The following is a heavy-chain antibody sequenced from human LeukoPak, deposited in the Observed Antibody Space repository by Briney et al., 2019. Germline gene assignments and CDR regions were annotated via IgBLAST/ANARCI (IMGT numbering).Heavy chain of an antibody. Sequence: ASVKVSCKASGYTFTSYGISWVRQAPGQGLEWMGWISAYNGNTNYAQKVQGRVTMTTDTSTSTAYMELRSLRSDDTAVYYCARDRIRRAAGEFDYWVQGTQVSDCS. J-gene: IGHJ4*02. V-gene: IGHV1-18*01. CDR3: ARDRIRRAAGEFDY. CDR1: GYTFTSYG. CDR2: ISAYNGNT. D-gene: IGHD5-24*01.